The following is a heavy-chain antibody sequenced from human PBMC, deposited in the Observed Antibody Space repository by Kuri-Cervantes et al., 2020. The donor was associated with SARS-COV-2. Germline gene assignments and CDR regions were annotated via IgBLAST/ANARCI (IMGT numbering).Heavy chain of an antibody. J-gene: IGHJ4*02. CDR3: ARDGRFLEWFSPTRPHLDY. V-gene: IGHV1-18*01. CDR2: ISAYNGNT. Sequence: ASVKVSCKASGGTFSSYAISWVRQAPGQGLEWMGWISAYNGNTNYAQKLQGRVTMTTDTSTSTAYMELGSLRSDDTAVYYCARDGRFLEWFSPTRPHLDYWGQGTLVTVSS. D-gene: IGHD3-3*01. CDR1: GGTFSSYA.